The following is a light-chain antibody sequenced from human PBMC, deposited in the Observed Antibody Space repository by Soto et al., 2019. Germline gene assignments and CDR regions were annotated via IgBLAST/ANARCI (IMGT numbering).Light chain of an antibody. CDR1: QSVSNW. J-gene: IGKJ1*01. Sequence: DIQMTQSPSTLSASVGDRVTSTCRASQSVSNWLAWYQQKPGKVPNLLIYRASSLHSGVPSRFNGSGSGTEFTLTISSLQPDDFATYYCQQYRSYSPTFGQGTKVDIK. CDR3: QQYRSYSPT. V-gene: IGKV1-5*03. CDR2: RAS.